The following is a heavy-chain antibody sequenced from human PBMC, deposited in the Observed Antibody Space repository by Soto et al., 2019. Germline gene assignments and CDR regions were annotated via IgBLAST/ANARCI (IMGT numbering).Heavy chain of an antibody. V-gene: IGHV4-34*01. J-gene: IGHJ6*03. CDR1: GGSFSGYQ. Sequence: QVQLQQWGAGLLKPSETLSLTCAVYGGSFSGYQWSWIRQTPGKGLEWIGEINDSGNINYNPSLKSGVSILLDTPKKYISLNLSSVTAADTAVYFCARGLILWFGELSRRGGYYYYMDVWGKGTTVTVSS. D-gene: IGHD3-10*01. CDR3: ARGLILWFGELSRRGGYYYYMDV. CDR2: INDSGNI.